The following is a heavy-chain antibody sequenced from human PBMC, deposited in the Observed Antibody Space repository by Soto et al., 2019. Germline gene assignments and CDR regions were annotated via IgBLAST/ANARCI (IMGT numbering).Heavy chain of an antibody. V-gene: IGHV3-23*01. D-gene: IGHD3-10*01. CDR3: AKDQNYYGSGSTWDYYYYYMDV. Sequence: GGSLRLSCAASGFTFSSYAMSWVRQAPGKGLEWVSAISGSGGSTYYADSVKGRFTISRDNSKNTLYLQMNSLRAEDTAVYYCAKDQNYYGSGSTWDYYYYYMDVWGKGTTVTVSS. CDR1: GFTFSSYA. CDR2: ISGSGGST. J-gene: IGHJ6*03.